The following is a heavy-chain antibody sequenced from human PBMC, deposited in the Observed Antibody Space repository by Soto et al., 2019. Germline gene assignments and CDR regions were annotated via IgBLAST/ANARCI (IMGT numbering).Heavy chain of an antibody. V-gene: IGHV4-59*01. CDR2: IYYSGST. J-gene: IGHJ4*02. CDR1: GGSISSYY. Sequence: SETLSLTCTVSGGSISSYYWSWIRQPPGKGLEWIGYIYYSGSTSYNPSLKSRVTISVDTSKNQFSLKLSSVTAADTAVYYCARVSSLHPLPRAHFDYWGQGTLVTVSS. D-gene: IGHD6-6*01. CDR3: ARVSSLHPLPRAHFDY.